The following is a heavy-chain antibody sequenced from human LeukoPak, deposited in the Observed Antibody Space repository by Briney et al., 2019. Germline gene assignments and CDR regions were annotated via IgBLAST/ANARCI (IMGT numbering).Heavy chain of an antibody. D-gene: IGHD2-2*01. CDR3: ARGRGRYCSSTSCYLNWFDP. Sequence: ASVKVSCKASGYTFTSYDINWVRQATGQGLEWTGWMNPNSGNTGYAQKFQGRVTMTRNTSISTAYMELSSLRSEDTAVYYCARGRGRYCSSTSCYLNWFDPWGQGTLVTVSS. J-gene: IGHJ5*02. V-gene: IGHV1-8*01. CDR2: MNPNSGNT. CDR1: GYTFTSYD.